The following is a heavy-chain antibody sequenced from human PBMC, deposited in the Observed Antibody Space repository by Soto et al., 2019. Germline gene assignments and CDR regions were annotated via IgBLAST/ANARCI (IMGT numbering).Heavy chain of an antibody. J-gene: IGHJ6*02. D-gene: IGHD2-2*01. Sequence: SVKVSCKAPGGTFSSYAISWVRQAPGQGLEWMGGIIPIFATANYAQKFQGRVMITVDESTSTAYMELSSLRSEDTAVYYCARSVSFRYQLLKRGMDVWGQGTTVTVSS. V-gene: IGHV1-69*13. CDR2: IIPIFATA. CDR3: ARSVSFRYQLLKRGMDV. CDR1: GGTFSSYA.